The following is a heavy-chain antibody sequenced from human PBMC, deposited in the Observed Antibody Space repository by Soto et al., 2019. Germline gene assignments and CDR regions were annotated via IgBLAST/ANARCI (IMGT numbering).Heavy chain of an antibody. V-gene: IGHV3-23*01. Sequence: TGGSLRLSCRASGFTFSDFAMSWVRQAPGKGLDWVSCITGSGRDTYYADSVKGRFTISRDNSKNMVFLQMNSLRAEDTALYYCAKNGLDNSPSAIDSWGPGTLVTVSS. CDR2: ITGSGRDT. CDR1: GFTFSDFA. CDR3: AKNGLDNSPSAIDS. D-gene: IGHD2-8*01. J-gene: IGHJ4*02.